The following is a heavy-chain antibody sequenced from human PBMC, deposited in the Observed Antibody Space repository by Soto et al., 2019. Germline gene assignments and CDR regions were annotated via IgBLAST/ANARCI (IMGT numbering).Heavy chain of an antibody. CDR1: GFTFSSFD. Sequence: QVQLVQSGGGVVQPGTSLRLSCAASGFTFSSFDMHWVRQAPGKGLEWVAFVSFDGSNKYYADSVKGRFTISRDNSKNTLYLQMNSLRAEDTAVYYCARGGGRGYDIYGMDVWGQGTTVTVSS. J-gene: IGHJ6*02. CDR3: ARGGGRGYDIYGMDV. CDR2: VSFDGSNK. D-gene: IGHD5-12*01. V-gene: IGHV3-30-3*01.